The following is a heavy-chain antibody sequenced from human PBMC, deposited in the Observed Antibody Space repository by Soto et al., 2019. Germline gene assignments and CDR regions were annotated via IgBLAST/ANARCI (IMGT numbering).Heavy chain of an antibody. CDR3: AGGGLSSGLDY. CDR1: GGSISSYY. D-gene: IGHD6-19*01. V-gene: IGHV4-59*08. Sequence: SETLSLTCTVSGGSISSYYWSWIRQPPGKGLEWIGYIYYSGSTNYNPSLKSRVTISVDTSKNQFSLKLSSVTAADTAVYYCAGGGLSSGLDYWGQGTLVTVSS. CDR2: IYYSGST. J-gene: IGHJ4*02.